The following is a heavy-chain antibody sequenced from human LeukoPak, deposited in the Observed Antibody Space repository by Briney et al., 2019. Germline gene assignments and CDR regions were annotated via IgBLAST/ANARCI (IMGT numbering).Heavy chain of an antibody. Sequence: SETLSLTCTVPGGSISSYYWSWIRQPAGKGLEWIGRIYTSGSTNYNPSLKSRVTMSVDTSKNQFSLKLSSVTAADTAVYYCAREGTYGDYVVEYWCQGTLVAVSS. V-gene: IGHV4-4*07. D-gene: IGHD4-17*01. CDR2: IYTSGST. CDR3: AREGTYGDYVVEY. CDR1: GGSISSYY. J-gene: IGHJ4*02.